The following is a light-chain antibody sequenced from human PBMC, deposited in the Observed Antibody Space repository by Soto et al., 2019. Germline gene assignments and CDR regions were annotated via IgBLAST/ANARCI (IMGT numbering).Light chain of an antibody. Sequence: QSALTQPASVSGSPGQSITISCTGTSSDVGSYNLVSWYRHHPGKAPKLMIYEDIKRPSGVSNRFSGSKSGNTASLTISGLQAEDEADYYCNSYTSSAARVFGTGTKVTVL. J-gene: IGLJ1*01. CDR1: SSDVGSYNL. V-gene: IGLV2-14*02. CDR2: EDI. CDR3: NSYTSSAARV.